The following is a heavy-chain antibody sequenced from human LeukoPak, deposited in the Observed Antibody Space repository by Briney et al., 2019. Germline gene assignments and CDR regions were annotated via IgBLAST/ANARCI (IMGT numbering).Heavy chain of an antibody. CDR2: INAGNGNT. Sequence: GASVKVSCKASGGTFSSYAISWVRQAPGQGLEWMRWINAGNGNTKYSQKFQGRVTITRDTSASTAYMELSSLRSEDTAVYYCARDGSSSWYLRSPFDYWGQGTLVTVSS. CDR1: GGTFSSYA. CDR3: ARDGSSSWYLRSPFDY. V-gene: IGHV1-3*01. D-gene: IGHD6-13*01. J-gene: IGHJ4*02.